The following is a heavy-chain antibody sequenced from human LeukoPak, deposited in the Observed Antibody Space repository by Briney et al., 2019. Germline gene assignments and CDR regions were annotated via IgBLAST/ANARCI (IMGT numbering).Heavy chain of an antibody. CDR2: IYYSGST. V-gene: IGHV4-59*01. J-gene: IGHJ5*02. CDR1: GGSIGSYY. Sequence: PSETLSLTCTVSGGSIGSYYWSWIRQPPGKGLEWIGYIYYSGSTNYNPSLKSRVTISVDTSKNQFSLKLSSVTAADTAVYYCARGEGSPNWFDPWGQGTLVTVSS. CDR3: ARGEGSPNWFDP.